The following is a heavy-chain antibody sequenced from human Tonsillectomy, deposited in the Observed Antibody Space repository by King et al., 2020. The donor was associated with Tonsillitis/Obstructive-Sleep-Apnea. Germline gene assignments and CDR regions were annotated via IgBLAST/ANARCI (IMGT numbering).Heavy chain of an antibody. D-gene: IGHD3-22*01. CDR1: GYTFTSYG. J-gene: IGHJ4*02. CDR3: ARDSMSHYYDSSGYYTFDY. CDR2: ISAYNGNT. V-gene: IGHV1-18*01. Sequence: VQLVESGAEVKKPGASVKVSCKASGYTFTSYGISWVRQAPGQGLEWMVWISAYNGNTNYAQKLQGRVTMTTDTSTSTAYMELRSLRSDDTAVYYCARDSMSHYYDSSGYYTFDYWGQGTLVTVSS.